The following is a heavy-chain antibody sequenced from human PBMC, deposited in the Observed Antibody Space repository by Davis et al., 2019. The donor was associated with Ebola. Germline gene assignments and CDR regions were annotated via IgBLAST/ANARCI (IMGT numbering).Heavy chain of an antibody. Sequence: SETLSLTCTVSGGSISSSSYYWGWIRQPPGKGLEWIGSIYYSGSTYYNPSLKSRVTISVDTSKNQFSLKLSSVTAADTAVYYCARRPLHSGYDYFDYWGQGTLVTVSS. CDR2: IYYSGST. CDR1: GGSISSSSYY. D-gene: IGHD5-12*01. J-gene: IGHJ4*02. V-gene: IGHV4-39*01. CDR3: ARRPLHSGYDYFDY.